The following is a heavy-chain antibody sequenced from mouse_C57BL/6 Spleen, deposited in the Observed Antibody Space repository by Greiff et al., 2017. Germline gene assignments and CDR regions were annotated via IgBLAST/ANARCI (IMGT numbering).Heavy chain of an antibody. CDR3: ARKEERKGYDYEACFAY. D-gene: IGHD2-4*01. J-gene: IGHJ3*01. Sequence: QVQLKESGPGLVQPSQSLSITCTVSGFSLTSYGVHWVRQSPGKGLEWLGVIWSGGSTDYNAAFISRLSISKDNSKSQVFFKMNSLQADDTAIYYCARKEERKGYDYEACFAYWCQGTLVTVSA. V-gene: IGHV2-2*01. CDR2: IWSGGST. CDR1: GFSLTSYG.